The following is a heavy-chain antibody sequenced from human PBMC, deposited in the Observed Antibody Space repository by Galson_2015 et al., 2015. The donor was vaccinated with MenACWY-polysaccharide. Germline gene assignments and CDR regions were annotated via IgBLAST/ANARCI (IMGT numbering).Heavy chain of an antibody. CDR1: GFTVGDSA. V-gene: IGHV3-9*01. J-gene: IGHJ6*02. Sequence: SMRLSGAASGFTVGDSAMHWVRQAPGKGLEWVSGINWNSGSVAYADSVKGRFTISRDDAKSSLFLHMSSLRTEDTALYVCVKARGAERYYHSLDVGGHG. CDR2: INWNSGSV. CDR3: VKARGAERYYHSLDV. D-gene: IGHD2-21*01.